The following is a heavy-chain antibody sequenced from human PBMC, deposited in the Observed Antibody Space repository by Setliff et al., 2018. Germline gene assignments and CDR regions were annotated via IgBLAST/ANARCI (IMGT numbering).Heavy chain of an antibody. J-gene: IGHJ3*02. D-gene: IGHD3-22*01. CDR1: GYNLDDFG. V-gene: IGHV1-18*01. CDR3: ARVVAHTHFYDRSDYYFDGLDI. CDR2: IRPYIGHT. Sequence: PSVKVSCKASGYNLDDFGINWLRQAPGQGLEWMGWIRPYIGHTIYAQKFQGRVTMTTDAPTSTAYMELTSLRHDDTAVYYCARVVAHTHFYDRSDYYFDGLDIWGQEAKVTVSS.